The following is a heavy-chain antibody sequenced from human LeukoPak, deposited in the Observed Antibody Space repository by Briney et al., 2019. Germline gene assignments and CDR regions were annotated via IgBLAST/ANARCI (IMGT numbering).Heavy chain of an antibody. CDR2: INSDGSST. CDR1: GFTFSSYW. CDR3: ARGDYYDSSGYPEYFQH. D-gene: IGHD3-22*01. V-gene: IGHV3-74*01. J-gene: IGHJ1*01. Sequence: GGSLRLSCAASGFTFSSYWMHWVRQAPGKGLVWVSRINSDGSSTSYADSVKGRFTISRGNAKNTLYLQMNSLRAEDTAVYYCARGDYYDSSGYPEYFQHWGQGTLVTVSS.